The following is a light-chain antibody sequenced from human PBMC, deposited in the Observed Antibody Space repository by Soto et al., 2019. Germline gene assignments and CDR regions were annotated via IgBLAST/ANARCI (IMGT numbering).Light chain of an antibody. CDR2: EVS. Sequence: QSALTQPASVSGSPGQSITISCTGTSSDVGGYNYVSWYQQHPGKAPKLMIYEVSNRPSGVSNRFSGSKSGNTASLTISGLQAYDEADYYCSSYTSSRTLVFGGGTKLTVL. CDR1: SSDVGGYNY. V-gene: IGLV2-14*01. CDR3: SSYTSSRTLV. J-gene: IGLJ2*01.